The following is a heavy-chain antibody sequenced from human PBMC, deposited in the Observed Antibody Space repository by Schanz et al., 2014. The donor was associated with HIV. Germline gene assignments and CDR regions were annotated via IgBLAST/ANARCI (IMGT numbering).Heavy chain of an antibody. Sequence: QVQLVESGGGVVQPGRSLRLSCAASGFTFSNFAMHWVRQAPGKGLEWAAVIWYDGGSKYYADSVRGRFTISRDNSKNTLYLQMDSLRPEDTAVYYCARAGVTDLFDHWGQGTLVTVSS. CDR1: GFTFSNFA. V-gene: IGHV3-33*01. J-gene: IGHJ4*02. CDR2: IWYDGGSK. CDR3: ARAGVTDLFDH. D-gene: IGHD2-21*02.